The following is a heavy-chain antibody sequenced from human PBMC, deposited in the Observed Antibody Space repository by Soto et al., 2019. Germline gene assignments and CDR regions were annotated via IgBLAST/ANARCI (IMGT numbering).Heavy chain of an antibody. Sequence: GGSLRLSCAASGFTVSSNYMSWVRQAPGKGLEWVSVIYSGGSTYYADSVKGRFTISRDNSKNTLYLQMNSLRAEDTAVYYCATSQPAYGDYASYYYYYMDVWGKGTTVTVSS. V-gene: IGHV3-66*01. CDR1: GFTVSSNY. CDR3: ATSQPAYGDYASYYYYYMDV. CDR2: IYSGGST. D-gene: IGHD4-17*01. J-gene: IGHJ6*03.